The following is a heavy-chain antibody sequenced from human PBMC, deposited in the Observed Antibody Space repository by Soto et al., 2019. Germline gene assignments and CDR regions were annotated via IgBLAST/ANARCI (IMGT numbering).Heavy chain of an antibody. CDR2: INWNGGSI. CDR3: ARDPPYYYGSGSDWFDP. V-gene: IGHV3-20*04. Sequence: EVQLVESGGGVVRPGGSLRLSCAASGFTFDDYGMSWVRQAPGKGLEWVSGINWNGGSIFYADSVKGRFTISRDNAKNSLYLQMNSLRAEDTALYYCARDPPYYYGSGSDWFDPWGQGTLVTVSS. J-gene: IGHJ5*02. CDR1: GFTFDDYG. D-gene: IGHD3-10*01.